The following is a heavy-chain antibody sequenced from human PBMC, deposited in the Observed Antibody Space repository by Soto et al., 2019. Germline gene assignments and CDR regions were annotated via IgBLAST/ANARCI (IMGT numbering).Heavy chain of an antibody. CDR3: VRPRYGWLAELFPQGMDV. CDR2: IYPGDTDT. V-gene: IGHV5-51*01. D-gene: IGHD3-10*01. J-gene: IGHJ6*02. CDR1: GYIFTSYW. Sequence: GESLKISCKGSGYIFTSYWIGWVRQMPGKGLEWMGIIYPGDTDTRYSPSFQGQVTISAEKTISTAYLQCSSLEVSDTAMYYSVRPRYGWLAELFPQGMDVWGHGTTVTVCS.